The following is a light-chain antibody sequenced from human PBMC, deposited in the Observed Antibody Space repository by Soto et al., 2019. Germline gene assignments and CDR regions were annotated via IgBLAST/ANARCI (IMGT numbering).Light chain of an antibody. J-gene: IGKJ5*01. V-gene: IGKV3-20*01. CDR2: GAS. Sequence: EIVLTQSPGTLSLSPGERATLSCRASQSVSSSRLAWYRQKPGQAPRLLIYGASSRATGIPDRFTGSGSETSFTLTISRLEPEDFALYYCQHYQSGHPITFGQGTRLEIK. CDR1: QSVSSSR. CDR3: QHYQSGHPIT.